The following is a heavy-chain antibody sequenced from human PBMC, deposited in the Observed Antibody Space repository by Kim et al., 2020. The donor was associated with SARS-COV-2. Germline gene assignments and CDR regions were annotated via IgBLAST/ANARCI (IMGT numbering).Heavy chain of an antibody. V-gene: IGHV4-34*01. CDR1: GGSFSGYY. Sequence: SETLSLTCAVYGGSFSGYYWSWIRQPPGKGLEWIGEINHSGSTNYNPSLKSRVTISVDTSKNQFSLKLSSVTAADTAVYYCARGSEGITIIVVVKPYYYYGMDVWGQGTTVTVSS. D-gene: IGHD3-22*01. J-gene: IGHJ6*02. CDR2: INHSGST. CDR3: ARGSEGITIIVVVKPYYYYGMDV.